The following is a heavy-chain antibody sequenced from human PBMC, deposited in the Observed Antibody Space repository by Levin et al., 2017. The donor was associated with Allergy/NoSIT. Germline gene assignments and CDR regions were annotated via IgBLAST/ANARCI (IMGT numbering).Heavy chain of an antibody. V-gene: IGHV4-31*03. CDR3: ARVHYFDWLFQVGGAFDI. J-gene: IGHJ3*02. CDR2: IYYSGST. CDR1: GGSISSGGYY. D-gene: IGHD3-9*01. Sequence: SQTLSLTCTVSGGSISSGGYYWSWIRQHPGKGLEWIGYIYYSGSTYYNPSLKSRVTISVDTSKNQFSLKLSSVTAADTAVYYCARVHYFDWLFQVGGAFDIWGQGTMVTVSS.